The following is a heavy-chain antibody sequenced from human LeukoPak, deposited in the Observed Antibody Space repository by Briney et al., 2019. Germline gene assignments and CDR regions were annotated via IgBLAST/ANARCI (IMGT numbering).Heavy chain of an antibody. D-gene: IGHD3-10*01. V-gene: IGHV3-23*01. CDR3: AKEGSLLRGPTVIYYFDF. J-gene: IGHJ4*02. CDR1: GFTFSTFA. CDR2: ISGGGGST. Sequence: PGGSLRLSCAASGFTFSTFAMSWVRQAPGKGLEWVSSISGGGGSTYYADSVKGRFTISRDNSKNTLYLQMNSLRAEDTAIYYCAKEGSLLRGPTVIYYFDFWGQGTLVTVSS.